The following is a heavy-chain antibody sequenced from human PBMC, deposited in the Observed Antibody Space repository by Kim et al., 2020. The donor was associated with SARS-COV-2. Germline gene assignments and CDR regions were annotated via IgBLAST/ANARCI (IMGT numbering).Heavy chain of an antibody. D-gene: IGHD4-17*01. CDR2: IIPIFGTA. CDR3: AGTVTTLGEQNRYNWFDP. J-gene: IGHJ5*02. CDR1: GGTFSSYA. V-gene: IGHV1-69*13. Sequence: SVKVSCKASGGTFSSYAISWVRQAPGQGLEWMGGIIPIFGTANYAQKFQGRVTITADESTSTAYMELSSLRSEDTAVYYCAGTVTTLGEQNRYNWFDPWGQGTLVTVSS.